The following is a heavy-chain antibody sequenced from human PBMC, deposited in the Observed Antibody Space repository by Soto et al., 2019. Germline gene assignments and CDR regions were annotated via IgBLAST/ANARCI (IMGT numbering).Heavy chain of an antibody. D-gene: IGHD2-15*01. CDR3: ARGEDIVVVVAAIRSGYGMDV. Sequence: QVQLVESGGGVVQPGRSLRLSCAASGFTFSSYAMHWVRQAPGKGLEWVAVISYDGSNKYYADSVKGRFTISRDNSKNPLYLQMNSLRAEDTAVYYCARGEDIVVVVAAIRSGYGMDVWGQGTTVTVSS. J-gene: IGHJ6*02. V-gene: IGHV3-30-3*01. CDR2: ISYDGSNK. CDR1: GFTFSSYA.